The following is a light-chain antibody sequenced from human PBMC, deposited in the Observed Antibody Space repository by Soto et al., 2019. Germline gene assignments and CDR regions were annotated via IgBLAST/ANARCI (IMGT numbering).Light chain of an antibody. V-gene: IGLV1-40*01. CDR1: SSNIGAGYA. Sequence: QSVLKPPPSGSSAPGRRVTISCTGSSSNIGAGYAVHWYQQVPGTAPKLLIYGNINRPSGVPDRFSGSKSGTSASLVITGLQAEDEADYYCQSYDSSLSVEYVFGTGTKVTVL. CDR3: QSYDSSLSVEYV. J-gene: IGLJ1*01. CDR2: GNI.